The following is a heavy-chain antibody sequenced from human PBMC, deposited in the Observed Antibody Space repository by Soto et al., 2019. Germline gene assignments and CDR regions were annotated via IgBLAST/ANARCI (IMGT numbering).Heavy chain of an antibody. CDR3: ARDRATLTYYFYGMDV. D-gene: IGHD4-4*01. Sequence: GGSLRLSCAASGFTFSSYAMYWVRQAPGKGLEWVAVISYDGNNKYYADSVKGRFTISRDNSKNTLYLQMNSLRAEDTALYYCARDRATLTYYFYGMDVWGQGTTVTVSS. CDR1: GFTFSSYA. CDR2: ISYDGNNK. V-gene: IGHV3-30-3*01. J-gene: IGHJ6*02.